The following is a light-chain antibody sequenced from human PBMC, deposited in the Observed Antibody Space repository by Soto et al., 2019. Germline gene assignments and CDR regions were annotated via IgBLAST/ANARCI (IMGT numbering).Light chain of an antibody. CDR3: LQDYNYPYT. CDR2: ATS. Sequence: AIQMTQSPSSLSASVGDRVIITCRASQGITNDLGWYQQKPGKAPKLLIYATSNLQSGVPSRFSGSRSGTDVTLTISSLQPEDFATYYCLQDYNYPYTFGQGTKLEIK. V-gene: IGKV1-6*01. CDR1: QGITND. J-gene: IGKJ2*01.